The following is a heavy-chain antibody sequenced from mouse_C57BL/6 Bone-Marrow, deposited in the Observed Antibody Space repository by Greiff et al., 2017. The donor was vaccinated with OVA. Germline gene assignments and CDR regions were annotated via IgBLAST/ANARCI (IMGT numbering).Heavy chain of an antibody. V-gene: IGHV1-82*01. J-gene: IGHJ4*01. CDR3: ARYYAMDY. CDR2: IYPGDGDT. CDR1: GYAFSSSW. Sequence: VKLMESGPELVKPGASVKISCKASGYAFSSSWMNWVKQRPGKGLEWIGRIYPGDGDTNYNGKFKGKATLTADKSSSTAYMQLSSLTSEDSAVYCCARYYAMDYWGQGTSVTVSS.